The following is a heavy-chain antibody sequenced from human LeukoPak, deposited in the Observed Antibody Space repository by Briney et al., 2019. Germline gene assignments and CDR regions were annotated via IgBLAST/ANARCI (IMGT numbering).Heavy chain of an antibody. D-gene: IGHD2-2*02. J-gene: IGHJ6*02. Sequence: PGGSLRLSCAASGFTVSSNYMNWVRQAPGKGLEWIGSIYYSGSTHYNPSLKSRVTISADTSKNQFSLKVSSVTAADTAVYYCARMPGYCSSTSCYIFGMDVWGQGTTVTVSS. CDR3: ARMPGYCSSTSCYIFGMDV. V-gene: IGHV4-59*05. CDR1: GFTVSSNY. CDR2: IYYSGST.